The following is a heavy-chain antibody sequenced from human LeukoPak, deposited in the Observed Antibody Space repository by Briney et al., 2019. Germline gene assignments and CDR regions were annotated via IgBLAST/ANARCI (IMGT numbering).Heavy chain of an antibody. Sequence: GGSLRLSCAASGFTFDDYSMHWVRQAPGKGLEWVSGISWNSGSAGYADSVKGRFTISRDNSKNTLYLQMNILRAEDTAVYYCAKDALWFGDLCYFDYWGQGTLVTVSS. D-gene: IGHD3-10*01. V-gene: IGHV3-9*01. CDR2: ISWNSGSA. CDR1: GFTFDDYS. CDR3: AKDALWFGDLCYFDY. J-gene: IGHJ4*02.